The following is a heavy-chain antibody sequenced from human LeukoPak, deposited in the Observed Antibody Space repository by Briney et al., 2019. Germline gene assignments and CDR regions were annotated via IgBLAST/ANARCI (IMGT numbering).Heavy chain of an antibody. CDR1: GGSFSGYY. V-gene: IGHV4-34*01. Sequence: SETLSLTCAVDGGSFSGYYWTWIRQPPGRGLEWIGEINYSGNTNYNPTLKSQVPISVDTSKNQFSLKLSSVIAADTAMYYCARSKDGSGCVAYWGQGTQVTVSS. D-gene: IGHD3-22*01. CDR3: ARSKDGSGCVAY. CDR2: INYSGNT. J-gene: IGHJ4*02.